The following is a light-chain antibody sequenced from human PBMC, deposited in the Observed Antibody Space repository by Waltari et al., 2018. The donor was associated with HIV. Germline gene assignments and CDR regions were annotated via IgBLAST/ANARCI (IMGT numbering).Light chain of an antibody. CDR1: SSNIGSNY. Sequence: QSVLPQPPSASGTPGQRVTISCSGSSSNIGSNYVYWYQQLPGTAPKLLIYRNNQRPSGVPDRCSGSKSGTSAALAISGLRSEDEADYYCAAWDDSLSGPGVFGGGTKLTVL. J-gene: IGLJ3*02. V-gene: IGLV1-47*01. CDR2: RNN. CDR3: AAWDDSLSGPGV.